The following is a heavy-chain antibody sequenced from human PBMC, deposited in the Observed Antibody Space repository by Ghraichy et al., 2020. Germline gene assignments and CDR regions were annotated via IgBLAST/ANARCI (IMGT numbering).Heavy chain of an antibody. CDR3: ARGRGNSGSYTEVDY. V-gene: IGHV4-34*01. D-gene: IGHD1-26*01. Sequence: SETLSLTCAVYGGSFSGYYWSWIRQPPGKGLEWIGEINHSGSTNYNPSLKSRVTISVDTSKNQFSLKLSSVTAADTAVYYCARGRGNSGSYTEVDYWGQGTLVTVSS. CDR2: INHSGST. J-gene: IGHJ4*02. CDR1: GGSFSGYY.